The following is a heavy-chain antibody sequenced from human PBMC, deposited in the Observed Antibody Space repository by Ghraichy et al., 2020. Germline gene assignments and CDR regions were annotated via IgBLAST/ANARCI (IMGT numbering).Heavy chain of an antibody. J-gene: IGHJ4*02. CDR1: GFIFSNHW. D-gene: IGHD6-6*01. CDR2: ITPDGSGG. Sequence: GVLRLSCAASGFIFSNHWMSWVRQAPGKGLEWVASITPDGSGGYYLDSVRGRFTISRDSAKNSLSLQMNSLTAEDTGLYFCARLMGSSTIWDYWGQGTLVTVS. V-gene: IGHV3-7*01. CDR3: ARLMGSSTIWDY.